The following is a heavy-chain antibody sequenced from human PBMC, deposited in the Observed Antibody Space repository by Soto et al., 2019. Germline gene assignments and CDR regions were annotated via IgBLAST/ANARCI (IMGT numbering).Heavy chain of an antibody. Sequence: QVQLVQSGAEVKKPGSSVKVSCKASGGTFSSYAISWVRQAPGQGLEWMGGIIPIFGTANYAQKFQGRVTITADESTSIADMELSSPSSEDTAVYYCARSRPYWITISRGGGFDIWGQGTMVTVSS. CDR3: ARSRPYWITISRGGGFDI. J-gene: IGHJ3*02. CDR2: IIPIFGTA. V-gene: IGHV1-69*01. D-gene: IGHD3-3*01. CDR1: GGTFSSYA.